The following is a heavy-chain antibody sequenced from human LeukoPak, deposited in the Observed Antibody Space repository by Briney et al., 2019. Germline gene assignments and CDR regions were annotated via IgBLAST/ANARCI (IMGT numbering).Heavy chain of an antibody. CDR2: IYTSGST. V-gene: IGHV4-61*02. J-gene: IGHJ5*02. CDR3: ARMTRYDSRRGWFDP. Sequence: SETLSLTCTVSGDSISSAVYHWSWIRQPAGRGPEWIGRIYTSGSTSYNPSLKRRIILSIDTSNNQFSLKLRSVTAADTAVYYCARMTRYDSRRGWFDPWGQGTLVTVSS. D-gene: IGHD3-22*01. CDR1: GDSISSAVYH.